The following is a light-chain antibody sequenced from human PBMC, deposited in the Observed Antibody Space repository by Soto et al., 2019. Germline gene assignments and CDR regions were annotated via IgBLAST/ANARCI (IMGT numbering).Light chain of an antibody. Sequence: DSRMTQAPGSVSASVVDRVTITCQASQDISIYLNWYQQKPGKAPKLLIYDASNLETGVPSKFTGSGSGTDFTFTISSLQPEDFATYYCQQYSNPPLTFGGGTKVDIK. V-gene: IGKV1-33*01. CDR2: DAS. CDR1: QDISIY. CDR3: QQYSNPPLT. J-gene: IGKJ4*01.